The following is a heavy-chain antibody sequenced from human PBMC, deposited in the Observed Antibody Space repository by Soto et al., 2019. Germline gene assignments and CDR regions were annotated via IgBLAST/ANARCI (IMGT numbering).Heavy chain of an antibody. J-gene: IGHJ6*03. CDR2: INHSGST. Sequence: QVQLQQWGAGLLKPSETLSLTCAVYGRSFSGYYWSWIRQSPGKGLEWIGEINHSGSTNYNPSLKSRVTILIDAPKNQFPLKMSSVTAADTAVYYCARSPYMDVWGKGTTVIVSS. CDR1: GRSFSGYY. CDR3: ARSPYMDV. V-gene: IGHV4-34*01.